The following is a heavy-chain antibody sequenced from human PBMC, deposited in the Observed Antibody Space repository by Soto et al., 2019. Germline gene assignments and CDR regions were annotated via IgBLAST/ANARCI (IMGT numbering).Heavy chain of an antibody. CDR3: ARDRWLRYFDF. J-gene: IGHJ4*02. D-gene: IGHD5-12*01. CDR1: SGSISSSSYY. V-gene: IGHV4-39*02. CDR2: IYYSGST. Sequence: SETLSLTCTVSSGSISSSSYYWGWIRQPPGKGLEWIGSIYYSGSTYHNPSLKSRVTISVDSSQSQFSLRLSSVTAADTAVYYCARDRWLRYFDFWGQGTLVTVSS.